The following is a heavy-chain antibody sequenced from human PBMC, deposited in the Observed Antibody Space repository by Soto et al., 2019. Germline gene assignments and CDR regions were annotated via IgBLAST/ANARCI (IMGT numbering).Heavy chain of an antibody. Sequence: ASVKVSCKASGYTFINYYIHWVRQAPGQGHEWMGEINPNGGSTVYAQKFQGRVTLTRDTSTSTVNVELSSLRSDDTAVYFCVRATAARQRDYSYHYYLHIWGKGTTVTVSS. CDR2: INPNGGST. CDR1: GYTFINYY. CDR3: VRATAARQRDYSYHYYLHI. J-gene: IGHJ6*03. V-gene: IGHV1-46*03. D-gene: IGHD6-6*01.